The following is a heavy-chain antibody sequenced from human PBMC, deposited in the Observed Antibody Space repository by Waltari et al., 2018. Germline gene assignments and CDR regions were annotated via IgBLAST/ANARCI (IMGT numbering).Heavy chain of an antibody. Sequence: QVQMVQSGAEVKKPGSSVKVSCKASGGTFSSYAISWVGQAPGQGLEWMGGLNPICGTANYAPKFQGRSTITADESTGTAYMELSSLRSEYTAVDYCASGSLLGVVVAATGDAFDIWGQGTMVTVSS. J-gene: IGHJ3*02. CDR1: GGTFSSYA. CDR2: LNPICGTA. D-gene: IGHD2-15*01. V-gene: IGHV1-69*12. CDR3: ASGSLLGVVVAATGDAFDI.